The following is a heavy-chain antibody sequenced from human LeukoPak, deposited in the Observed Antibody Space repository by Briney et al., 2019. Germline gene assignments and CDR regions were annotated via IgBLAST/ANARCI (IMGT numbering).Heavy chain of an antibody. V-gene: IGHV4-4*07. CDR2: IYTSGST. J-gene: IGHJ4*02. Sequence: PSETLSLTCTVSGGSMSSDYWTWIRQPAGKGLEWIGRIYTSGSTNYNPSLKSRVTMSVDTSKNQFALKVTSVTAADTAVYYCARNTAGSFDYWGKGTLVTVSS. CDR3: ARNTAGSFDY. CDR1: GGSMSSDY. D-gene: IGHD2-8*02.